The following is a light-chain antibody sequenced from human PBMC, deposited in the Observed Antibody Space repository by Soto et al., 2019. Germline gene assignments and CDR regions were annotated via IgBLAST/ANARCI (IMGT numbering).Light chain of an antibody. J-gene: IGLJ1*01. CDR2: EGS. CDR1: TSDIGTFNL. V-gene: IGLV2-23*01. CDR3: CSYTGSGTYV. Sequence: QSALTQPASVSGSPGQSVSMSGTGTTSDIGTFNLVSWYQQHPGKAPKLMIYEGSQRPSGVSNRFSGSKSANTASLTISGLQAEDEADYYCCSYTGSGTYVFGTGTKLTVL.